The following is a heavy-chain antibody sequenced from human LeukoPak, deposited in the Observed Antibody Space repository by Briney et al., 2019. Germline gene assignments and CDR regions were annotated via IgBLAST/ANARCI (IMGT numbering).Heavy chain of an antibody. Sequence: SETPSLTSTVSVDSTSSSSYYWGWIRQPPRKWLEWIGRIFASGSTKYNLSLKSRVSMSVETSKNQFSLKLSSVTAADTAVYYCAREGSAFDIWGQGTMVTVSS. V-gene: IGHV4-39*07. J-gene: IGHJ3*02. CDR1: VDSTSSSSYY. CDR2: IFASGST. CDR3: AREGSAFDI.